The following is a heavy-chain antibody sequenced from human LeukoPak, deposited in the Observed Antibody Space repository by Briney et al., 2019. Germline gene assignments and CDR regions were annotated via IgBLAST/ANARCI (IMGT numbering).Heavy chain of an antibody. J-gene: IGHJ4*02. CDR1: GGTFRIYA. CDR2: IIPIFGTA. V-gene: IGHV1-69*06. CDR3: ARSPYSDANPIDY. D-gene: IGHD5-18*01. Sequence: SVKVSCQASGGTFRIYAISWVRQAPGQGLEWMGGIIPIFGTANYAQKFQGRVTITADKSTSTAYMELSSLRSEDTAVYYCARSPYSDANPIDYWGQGTLVTVSS.